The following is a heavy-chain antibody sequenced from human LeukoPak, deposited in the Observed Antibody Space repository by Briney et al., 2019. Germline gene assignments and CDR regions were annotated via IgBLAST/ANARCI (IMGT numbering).Heavy chain of an antibody. D-gene: IGHD3-10*01. J-gene: IGHJ5*02. CDR2: IYTSGTT. V-gene: IGHV4-4*07. CDR1: GGSISSFY. CDR3: ARDSGTTGEVKFDP. Sequence: SETLSLTCSVSGGSISSFYCKWMRQPAGKGLEWVGRIYTSGTTNYNPSLKSRVTMSVDTSKNPFSLKLSSVTAADTAVYYCARDSGTTGEVKFDPWGQATLVTVSS.